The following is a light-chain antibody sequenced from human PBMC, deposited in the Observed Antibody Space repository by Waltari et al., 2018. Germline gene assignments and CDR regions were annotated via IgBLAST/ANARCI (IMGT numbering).Light chain of an antibody. CDR3: QQSHSTPRT. CDR1: QSISYY. Sequence: DIQMTQSPSSLSASVGHRVPITCRASQSISYYLNWYQQKPGKAPKLLSYAASSLQSAVPSRFSGSGSGTDVTLTISSLQPEDFATYYCQQSHSTPRTFGLGTKVDVK. J-gene: IGKJ1*01. CDR2: AAS. V-gene: IGKV1-39*01.